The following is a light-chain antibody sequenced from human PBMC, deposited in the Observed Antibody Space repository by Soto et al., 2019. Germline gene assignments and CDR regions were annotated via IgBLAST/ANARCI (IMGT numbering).Light chain of an antibody. CDR1: SSDVGGYNY. V-gene: IGLV2-14*01. J-gene: IGLJ3*02. Sequence: QSVLTQSASVSGSPGQWITISCTGTSSDVGGYNYVSWYQQHPGKAPKLIIYDVSNRPSGVSTRFSGSKSGNTASLTISGLQAEDEADYSCSSYTSTNSWVFGGGTKLTVL. CDR3: SSYTSTNSWV. CDR2: DVS.